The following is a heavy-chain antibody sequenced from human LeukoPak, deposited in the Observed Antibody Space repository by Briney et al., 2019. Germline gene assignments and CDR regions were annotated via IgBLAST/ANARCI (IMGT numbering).Heavy chain of an antibody. V-gene: IGHV1-69*13. D-gene: IGHD4-17*01. CDR3: ARAGDDYGADAFDI. J-gene: IGHJ3*02. CDR1: GGIFSSYA. Sequence: SVKVSCKASGGIFSSYAISWVRQAPGQGLEWLGGIIPIFGTANYAQKFQGRVTITADESTSTAYMELSSLRSEDTAVYYCARAGDDYGADAFDIWGQGTMVTVSS. CDR2: IIPIFGTA.